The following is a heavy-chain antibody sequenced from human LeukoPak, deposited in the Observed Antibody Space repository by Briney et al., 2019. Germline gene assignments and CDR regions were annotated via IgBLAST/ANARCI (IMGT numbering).Heavy chain of an antibody. V-gene: IGHV1-8*03. CDR3: ARVRSMDGVCYD. CDR1: GYTFTSYD. CDR2: MNPNSGNT. Sequence: GASVKVSCKASGYTFTSYDINWVRQATGQGLEWMGWMNPNSGNTGYAQKFQGRVTITRNTSISTAYMELSSLRSEDTAVYYCARVRSMDGVCYDWGQGTLVTVSS. D-gene: IGHD2-8*01. J-gene: IGHJ4*02.